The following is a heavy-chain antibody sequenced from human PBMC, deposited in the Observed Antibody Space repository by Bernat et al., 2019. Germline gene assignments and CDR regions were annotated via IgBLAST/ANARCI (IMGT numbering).Heavy chain of an antibody. CDR2: IYYSGST. CDR1: GGSISSGDYY. CDR3: ARGGRGYGDYAAPFDY. Sequence: QVQLQESGPGLVKPSQTLSLTCTVSGGSISSGDYYWSWIRQPPGKGLEWIGYIYYSGSTYYNPSLKSRVTISVDTSKNPFSLKLSSVTAADTAVYYCARGGRGYGDYAAPFDYWGQGTLVTVSS. J-gene: IGHJ4*02. V-gene: IGHV4-30-4*01. D-gene: IGHD4-17*01.